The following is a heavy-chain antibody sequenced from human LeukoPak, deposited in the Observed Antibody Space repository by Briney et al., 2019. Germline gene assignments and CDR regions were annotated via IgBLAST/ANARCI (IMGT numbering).Heavy chain of an antibody. D-gene: IGHD3-22*01. CDR1: GFTFSNYN. CDR2: ITTSSSTI. CDR3: VKDLSYDSPSYFDY. J-gene: IGHJ4*02. V-gene: IGHV3-48*01. Sequence: GGSLRLSCAASGFTFSNYNMNWVRQAPGKGLEWVSFITTSSSTIYYADSVKGRFTISRGNSKNTLYLQMNSLRAEDTAVYYCVKDLSYDSPSYFDYWGQGTLVTVSS.